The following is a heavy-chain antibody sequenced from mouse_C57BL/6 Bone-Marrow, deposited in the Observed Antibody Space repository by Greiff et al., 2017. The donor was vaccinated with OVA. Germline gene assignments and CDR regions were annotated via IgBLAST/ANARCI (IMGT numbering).Heavy chain of an antibody. D-gene: IGHD4-1*01. CDR2: INYDGSST. CDR1: GFTFSDYY. V-gene: IGHV5-16*01. J-gene: IGHJ2*01. Sequence: EVKLMESEGGLVQPGSSMKLSCTASGFTFSDYYMAWVRQVPEKGLEWVANINYDGSSTYYLDSLKSRFIISRDNAKNILYLQMSSLKSEDTATYYCARDRTGSYFDYWGQGTTLTVSS. CDR3: ARDRTGSYFDY.